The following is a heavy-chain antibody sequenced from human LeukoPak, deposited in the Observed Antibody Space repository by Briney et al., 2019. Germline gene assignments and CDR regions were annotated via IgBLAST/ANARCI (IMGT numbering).Heavy chain of an antibody. D-gene: IGHD5-24*01. CDR2: IWYDGINK. CDR3: ARGDGYNVAAYLQH. CDR1: GLTFRSYG. J-gene: IGHJ1*01. Sequence: RSLRLSCAASGLTFRSYGMHWVRHAPRKGREWVAVIWYDGINKYYGDSVKGRFTISRDNCKKTLYLQMDSLRVEETAVYYWARGDGYNVAAYLQHWGQGTLV. V-gene: IGHV3-33*01.